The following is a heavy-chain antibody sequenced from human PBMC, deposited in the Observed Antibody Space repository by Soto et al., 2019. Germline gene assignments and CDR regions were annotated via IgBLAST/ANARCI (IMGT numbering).Heavy chain of an antibody. J-gene: IGHJ6*02. V-gene: IGHV4-31*03. Sequence: SETLSLTCTVSGGSISSGGYYWSWIRQHPGKGLEWIGYIYYSGSTYYNPSLKSRVTISVDTSKNQFSLKLSSVTAADTAVYYFARDQHDYGDYPGYYYYGMDVWGRGTTVTVSS. CDR3: ARDQHDYGDYPGYYYYGMDV. CDR1: GGSISSGGYY. D-gene: IGHD4-17*01. CDR2: IYYSGST.